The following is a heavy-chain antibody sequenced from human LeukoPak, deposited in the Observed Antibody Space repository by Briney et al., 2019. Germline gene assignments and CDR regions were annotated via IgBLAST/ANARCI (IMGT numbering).Heavy chain of an antibody. Sequence: ESGPALVKPTQTLTLNCTFSGFSLSTSGMCVSWIRQPPGKALEWLALIDWDDDKYYSISLKTRLTISKDTSKNQVVLTMTNMDPVDTATYYCARISHYDILTGYDSFDYWGQGTLVTVSS. CDR1: GFSLSTSGMC. D-gene: IGHD3-9*01. J-gene: IGHJ4*02. CDR2: IDWDDDK. CDR3: ARISHYDILTGYDSFDY. V-gene: IGHV2-70*01.